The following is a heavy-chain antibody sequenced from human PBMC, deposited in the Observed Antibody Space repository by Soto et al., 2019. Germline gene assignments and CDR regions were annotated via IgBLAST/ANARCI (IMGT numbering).Heavy chain of an antibody. J-gene: IGHJ6*02. Sequence: SVKVSCQASGGTFSSSAISWVRQAPGQGLEWMGGIIPIFGTANYAQKFQGRVTITADESTSTAYMELSSLRSEDTAVYYCARSPALIAAAGRYYYGMDVWGQGTTVTVSS. D-gene: IGHD6-13*01. V-gene: IGHV1-69*13. CDR3: ARSPALIAAAGRYYYGMDV. CDR1: GGTFSSSA. CDR2: IIPIFGTA.